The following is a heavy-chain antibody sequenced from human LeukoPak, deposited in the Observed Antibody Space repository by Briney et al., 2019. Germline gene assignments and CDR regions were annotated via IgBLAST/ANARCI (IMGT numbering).Heavy chain of an antibody. CDR1: GGSISSSW. Sequence: PSETLSLTCTVSGGSISSSWWNWIRQPAGKRLEWIGRVYTSGTTNYNPSLKSRVTVSIDTSRSQFSLKLTSVTAADTAVYCCARGGSTNGNNWLDPWGQGTLVTVSS. CDR2: VYTSGTT. V-gene: IGHV4-4*07. J-gene: IGHJ5*02. D-gene: IGHD2-8*01. CDR3: ARGGSTNGNNWLDP.